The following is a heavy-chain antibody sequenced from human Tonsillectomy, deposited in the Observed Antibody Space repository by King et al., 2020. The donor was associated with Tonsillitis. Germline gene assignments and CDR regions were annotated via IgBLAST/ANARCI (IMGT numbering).Heavy chain of an antibody. V-gene: IGHV4-30-2*01. Sequence: QLQESGSGLVKPSQTLSLTCAVSGGSISSGGYSWSWIRQPPGKGLEWIGYIYHSGSTYYNPSLKSRVTISVDRSKNQFSLKLTSVTAADTAVYYCAGGATVTSQFDYWGQGPLVTVSS. D-gene: IGHD4-17*01. CDR2: IYHSGST. CDR3: AGGATVTSQFDY. CDR1: GGSISSGGYS. J-gene: IGHJ4*02.